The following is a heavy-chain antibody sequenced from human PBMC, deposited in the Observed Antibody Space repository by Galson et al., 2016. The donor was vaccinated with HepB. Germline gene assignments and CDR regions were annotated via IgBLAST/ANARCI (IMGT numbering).Heavy chain of an antibody. D-gene: IGHD3-3*01. CDR1: GDSVSSSRAA. J-gene: IGHJ6*02. CDR2: TYYRLKWNN. Sequence: CAISGDSVSSSRAAWNWIRQSPSRGLEWLGRTYYRLKWNNAYAVSAKSRIIINPDTSKNQFSLQLKSVTPEDTAVYYCARAVEYYTFWSRLYGMDVWGQGTTVIVSS. V-gene: IGHV6-1*01. CDR3: ARAVEYYTFWSRLYGMDV.